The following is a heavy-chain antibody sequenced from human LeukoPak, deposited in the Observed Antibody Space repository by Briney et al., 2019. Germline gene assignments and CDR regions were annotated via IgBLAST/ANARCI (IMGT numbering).Heavy chain of an antibody. D-gene: IGHD3-9*01. Sequence: GGSLRLSCAPYGLTFSSYGMSWVRHPRGDWHVWDSSISRSGGSTCYADSVKARFAISRDNSKNTLYLEMNSLRGEDAALYYGARGLVTGPYWGQGTLVTASS. J-gene: IGHJ4*02. V-gene: IGHV3-23*01. CDR1: GLTFSSYG. CDR3: ARGLVTGPY. CDR2: ISRSGGST.